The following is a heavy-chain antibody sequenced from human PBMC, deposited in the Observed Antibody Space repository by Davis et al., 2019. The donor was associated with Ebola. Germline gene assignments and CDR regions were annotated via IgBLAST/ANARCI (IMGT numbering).Heavy chain of an antibody. Sequence: SLNISCAASCFTFSSYGMHWVRQAPGKGLEWVAFIRYDGSNKYYADSVKGRFTISRDNSKNTLYLQMNSLRAEDTAVYYCAKDLGSYNYYYGMDVWGQGTTVTVSS. CDR3: AKDLGSYNYYYGMDV. D-gene: IGHD1-26*01. CDR2: IRYDGSNK. J-gene: IGHJ6*02. CDR1: CFTFSSYG. V-gene: IGHV3-30*02.